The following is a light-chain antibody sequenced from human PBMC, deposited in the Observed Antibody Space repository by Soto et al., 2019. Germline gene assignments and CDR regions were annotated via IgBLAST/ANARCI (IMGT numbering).Light chain of an antibody. V-gene: IGLV6-57*02. CDR1: GDTIASNY. Sequence: NFMLTQPHSVSASPGKTVTISCTGSGDTIASNYVQWYQQFPGSAPSTIIFEDTQRASGIPDRFSGSIDSSSNSASLTISGLTTEDEADYYCQSYKNGNWVFGGGTKLTVL. CDR2: EDT. J-gene: IGLJ3*02. CDR3: QSYKNGNWV.